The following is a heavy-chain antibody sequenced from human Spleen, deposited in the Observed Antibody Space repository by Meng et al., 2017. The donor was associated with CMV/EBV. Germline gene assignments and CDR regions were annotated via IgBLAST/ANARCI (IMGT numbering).Heavy chain of an antibody. CDR3: ARDHQSVVPAAIHDY. V-gene: IGHV3-7*01. CDR1: GFTFSDYW. J-gene: IGHJ4*02. D-gene: IGHD2-2*01. Sequence: GGSLRLSCTASGFTFSDYWMNWVRQAPGKGLEWVANTNEDGGWKSYVDAVRGRFTVSRDNAKNSLYLQMNSLRAEDTAVYYCARDHQSVVPAAIHDYWGQGTRVTVSS. CDR2: TNEDGGWK.